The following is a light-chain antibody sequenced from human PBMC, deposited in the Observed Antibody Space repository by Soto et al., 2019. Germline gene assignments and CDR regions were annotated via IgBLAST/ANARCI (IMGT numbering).Light chain of an antibody. CDR3: QQSYSTLIT. CDR2: SAS. V-gene: IGKV1-39*01. J-gene: IGKJ5*01. CDR1: QTVSKY. Sequence: DIQMTQSPSSLSASVGDRVTIACRASQTVSKYVNWYQQKPGKVPDLLIYSASTLYSGVPSRFSGSGSGTDFTLTISSLQPEDFATYYCQQSYSTLITFGQGTRLE.